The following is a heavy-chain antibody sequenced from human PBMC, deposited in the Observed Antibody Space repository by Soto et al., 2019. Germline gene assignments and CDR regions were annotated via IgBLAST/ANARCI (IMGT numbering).Heavy chain of an antibody. Sequence: GGSLRLSCAASGFTFSSYGMHWVRQAPGKGLEWVAVIWYDGSNKYYADSVKGRFTISRDNSKNTLYLQMNSLRAEDTAVYYCARVKGTAKATIYYYYLKDVWGKGTTVTVSS. D-gene: IGHD1-26*01. CDR2: IWYDGSNK. CDR3: ARVKGTAKATIYYYYLKDV. V-gene: IGHV3-33*01. J-gene: IGHJ6*03. CDR1: GFTFSSYG.